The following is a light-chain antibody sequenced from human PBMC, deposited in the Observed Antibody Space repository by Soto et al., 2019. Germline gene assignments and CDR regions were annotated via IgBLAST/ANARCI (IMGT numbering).Light chain of an antibody. CDR2: AAS. V-gene: IGKV3-20*01. J-gene: IGKJ2*01. CDR1: RSFASSY. CDR3: HHYDASPPYT. Sequence: EIVLTQSPGTLSVSPGERATLSFMASRSFASSYLGWYQQKPGQPPRLLIYAASTRATGVPDRFSGSGSATDFTLTISRLEPEDSAVYYCHHYDASPPYTFGQGTKVDIK.